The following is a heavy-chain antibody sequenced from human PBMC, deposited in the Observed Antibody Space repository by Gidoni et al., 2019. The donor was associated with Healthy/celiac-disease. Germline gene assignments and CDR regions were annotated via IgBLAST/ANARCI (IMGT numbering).Heavy chain of an antibody. CDR1: GFTFSSYG. V-gene: IGHV3-33*01. CDR2: IWYDGSNK. Sequence: QVQLVESGGGVVKPGRPLRLSWAASGFTFSSYGMHWVRLAPGKGLEWVAVIWYDGSNKYYADSVKGRFTISRDNSKNTLYLQMNSLRAEDTAVYYCARDLSRVYYDSSGFDYWGQGTLVTVSS. D-gene: IGHD3-22*01. J-gene: IGHJ4*02. CDR3: ARDLSRVYYDSSGFDY.